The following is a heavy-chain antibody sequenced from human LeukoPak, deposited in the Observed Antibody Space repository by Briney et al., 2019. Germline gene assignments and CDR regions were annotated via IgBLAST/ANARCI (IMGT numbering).Heavy chain of an antibody. CDR2: ISGSGGST. Sequence: PGGSLRLSCAASGFTFSSYAMSWVRQAPGKGPEWVSAISGSGGSTYYADSVKGRFTISRDNSKNTLYLQMNSLRAEDTAVYYCAKAREGSGSYFDYWGQGTLVTVSS. V-gene: IGHV3-23*01. CDR3: AKAREGSGSYFDY. D-gene: IGHD3-10*01. CDR1: GFTFSSYA. J-gene: IGHJ4*02.